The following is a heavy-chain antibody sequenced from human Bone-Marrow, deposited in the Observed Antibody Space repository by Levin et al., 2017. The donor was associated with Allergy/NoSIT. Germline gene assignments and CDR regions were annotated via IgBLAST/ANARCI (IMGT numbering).Heavy chain of an antibody. D-gene: IGHD3-22*01. Sequence: ESLKISCTVSGGSISSYYWSWIRQPAGKGLEWIGRIYTSGSTNYNPSLKSRVTMSVDTSKNQFSLKLSSVTAADTAVYYCARAPIDSSGYYYVGSDYYYYGMDVWGQGTTVTVSS. V-gene: IGHV4-4*07. CDR1: GGSISSYY. CDR2: IYTSGST. CDR3: ARAPIDSSGYYYVGSDYYYYGMDV. J-gene: IGHJ6*02.